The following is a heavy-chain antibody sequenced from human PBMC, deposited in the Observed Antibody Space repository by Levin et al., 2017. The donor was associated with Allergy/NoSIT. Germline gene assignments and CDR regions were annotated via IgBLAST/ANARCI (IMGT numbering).Heavy chain of an antibody. CDR3: ARAYSNRDAFDI. CDR1: GYSFTTYW. V-gene: IGHV5-51*01. J-gene: IGHJ3*02. D-gene: IGHD6-13*01. Sequence: GGSLRLSCKGSGYSFTTYWIGWVRQMPGKGLEWMGIIYPGDSDTRYSPSFQGQVTISADKSISTAYLQWSSLKASDTAMFYCARAYSNRDAFDIWGQGTMVTVSS. CDR2: IYPGDSDT.